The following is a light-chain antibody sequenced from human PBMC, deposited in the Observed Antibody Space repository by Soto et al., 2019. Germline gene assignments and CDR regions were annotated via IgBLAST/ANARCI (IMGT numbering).Light chain of an antibody. CDR2: EVT. Sequence: QSVLTQPASVSGSPGQSITISCTGTSSDIGGYDYVSWYQQYPGKAPKLIIYEVTNRPSGVSNRFSGSKSGNTASLTISGIRAEDEADYYCSSFRSSSTLPYVFGTGTKVTVL. CDR3: SSFRSSSTLPYV. V-gene: IGLV2-14*01. CDR1: SSDIGGYDY. J-gene: IGLJ1*01.